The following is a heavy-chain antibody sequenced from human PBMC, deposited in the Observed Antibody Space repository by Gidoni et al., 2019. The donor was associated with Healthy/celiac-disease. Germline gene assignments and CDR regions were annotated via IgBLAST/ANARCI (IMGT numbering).Heavy chain of an antibody. Sequence: QLQLQESGPGLVKPSETLSLTCTVSGGSISSSSYYWGWIRQPPGKGLEWIGSIYYSGSTYYNPSLKSRVTRSVDTSKNQFSLKLSSVTAADTAVYYCARTSMVARNFDYWGQGTLVTVSS. CDR2: IYYSGST. J-gene: IGHJ4*02. D-gene: IGHD5-12*01. CDR3: ARTSMVARNFDY. CDR1: GGSISSSSYY. V-gene: IGHV4-39*01.